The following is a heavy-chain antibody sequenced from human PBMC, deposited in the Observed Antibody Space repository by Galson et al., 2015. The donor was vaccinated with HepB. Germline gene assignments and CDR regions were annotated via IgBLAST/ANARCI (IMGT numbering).Heavy chain of an antibody. CDR1: GFTVSSNY. J-gene: IGHJ6*02. V-gene: IGHV3-53*01. Sequence: SLRLSCAASGFTVSSNYMSWVRQAPGKGLEWVSVIYSGGSTYYADSVKGRFTISRDNSKNTLYLQMNSLRAEDTAVYYCARDRGIAAAGTSAVGGGPSVRRNYYGMDVWGQGTTVTVSS. D-gene: IGHD6-13*01. CDR2: IYSGGST. CDR3: ARDRGIAAAGTSAVGGGPSVRRNYYGMDV.